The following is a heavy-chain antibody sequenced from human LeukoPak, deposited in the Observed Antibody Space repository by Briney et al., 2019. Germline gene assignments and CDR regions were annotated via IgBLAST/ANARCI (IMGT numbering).Heavy chain of an antibody. J-gene: IGHJ4*02. V-gene: IGHV1-69*13. CDR3: ARGKSQVRSAYYDFWSGSPLMDYFDY. Sequence: ASVKVSCKASGGTFSSYAISWVRQAPGQGLEWMGGIIPIFGTANYAQKFQGRVTITADESTSTAYMELSSLRSEDTAVYYCARGKSQVRSAYYDFWSGSPLMDYFDYWGQGTLVTVSS. D-gene: IGHD3-3*01. CDR2: IIPIFGTA. CDR1: GGTFSSYA.